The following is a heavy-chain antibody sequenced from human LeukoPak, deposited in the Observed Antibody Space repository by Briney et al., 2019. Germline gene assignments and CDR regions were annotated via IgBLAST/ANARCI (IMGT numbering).Heavy chain of an antibody. CDR2: ISDDGYST. V-gene: IGHV3-23*01. CDR3: AELGITMIGGV. D-gene: IGHD3-10*02. J-gene: IGHJ6*04. Sequence: GGSLRLSCAASRFIFDNYGMTWVRQAPGKGLEWVSGISDDGYSTYYADSVKGRFTISRDNAKNSLYLQMNSLRAEDTAVYYCAELGITMIGGVWGKGTTVTISS. CDR1: RFIFDNYG.